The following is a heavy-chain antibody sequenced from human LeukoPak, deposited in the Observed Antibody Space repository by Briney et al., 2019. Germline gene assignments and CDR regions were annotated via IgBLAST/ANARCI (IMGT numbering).Heavy chain of an antibody. CDR2: ISSTSNTI. V-gene: IGHV3-48*02. CDR3: ARPSRSTGPAY. J-gene: IGHJ4*02. Sequence: EASVKLSCKASEFIFRNYGIKWVRQAQGQRPEWVSWISSTSNTIYYADSVKGRFTISRDNAKNSLDLQMNSLRDEDTAVYYCARPSRSTGPAYWGQGTLVTVSS. D-gene: IGHD2-2*01. CDR1: EFIFRNYG.